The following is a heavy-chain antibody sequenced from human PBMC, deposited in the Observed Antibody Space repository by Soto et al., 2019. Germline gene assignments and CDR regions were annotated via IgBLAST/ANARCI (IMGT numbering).Heavy chain of an antibody. CDR1: GFSLNTRDVG. V-gene: IGHV2-5*02. D-gene: IGHD3-16*01. CDR3: AHCRGGVASF. J-gene: IGHJ4*02. CDR2: VYWDDDK. Sequence: QITLNESGHALVKPTQTLTLTCTFSGFSLNTRDVGVGWIRQPPGKALEWLGVVYWDDDKTYSQSLKSRLTITKDTPKNPVVLRMTKMDPVDTATYYCAHCRGGVASFWGQGTLVTVSS.